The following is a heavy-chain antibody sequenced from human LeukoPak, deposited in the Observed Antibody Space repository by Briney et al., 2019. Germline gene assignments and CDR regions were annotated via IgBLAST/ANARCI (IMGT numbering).Heavy chain of an antibody. V-gene: IGHV3-23*01. J-gene: IGHJ1*01. CDR3: AKGDGPEQWLVPGYFQH. CDR1: GFTFSSYA. CDR2: ISGSGGST. Sequence: PVGSLRLSCAASGFTFSSYAMSWVRQAPGKGLEWVSAISGSGGSTYYADSVKGRFTISRDNSKNTLYLQMNSLRAEDTAVYYCAKGDGPEQWLVPGYFQHWGQGTLVTVSS. D-gene: IGHD6-19*01.